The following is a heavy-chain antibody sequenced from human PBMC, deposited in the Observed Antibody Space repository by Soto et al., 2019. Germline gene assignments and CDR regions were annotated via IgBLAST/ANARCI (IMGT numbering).Heavy chain of an antibody. CDR1: GGSFSGYY. Sequence: SETLSLTCAVYGGSFSGYYWSWIRQPPGKGLEWIGEINHSGSTNYNPSLKSRVTISVDTSKNQFSLKLSSVTAADTAVYYCARGLYYDFWSGYYDYWGQGTLVTVSS. CDR2: INHSGST. D-gene: IGHD3-3*01. CDR3: ARGLYYDFWSGYYDY. V-gene: IGHV4-34*01. J-gene: IGHJ4*02.